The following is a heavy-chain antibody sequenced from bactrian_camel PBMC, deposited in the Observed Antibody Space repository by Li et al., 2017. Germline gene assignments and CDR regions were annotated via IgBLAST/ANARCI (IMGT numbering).Heavy chain of an antibody. D-gene: IGHD2*01. J-gene: IGHJ4*01. Sequence: HVQLVESGGGSVQAGGSLTLSCVVSGYTYSADCMVWFRQASGKEREAVATYDSDGSTSYADSVQGRFTISRDGAQRTIHLQMNRLEPEDTAIYYCAADLQWCRSGYFDPYARLGYRGQGTQVTV. CDR1: GYTYSADC. V-gene: IGHV3S53*01. CDR3: AADLQWCRSGYFDPYARLGY. CDR2: YDSDGST.